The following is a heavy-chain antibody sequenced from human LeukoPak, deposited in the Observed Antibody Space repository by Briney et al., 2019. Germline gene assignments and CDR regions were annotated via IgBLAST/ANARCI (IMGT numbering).Heavy chain of an antibody. CDR3: ARQKVYGITVAGPAVSYYYYYMDV. D-gene: IGHD6-13*01. J-gene: IGHJ6*03. CDR1: GYSFASHW. V-gene: IGHV5-51*01. Sequence: GESLKISCKGSGYSFASHWIGWVRQTPGKGLEWMGIIYPGDSDTRYSPSFQGQVTISADKSISTAYLQWSSLKASDTAMYYCARQKVYGITVAGPAVSYYYYYMDVWGKGTTVTISS. CDR2: IYPGDSDT.